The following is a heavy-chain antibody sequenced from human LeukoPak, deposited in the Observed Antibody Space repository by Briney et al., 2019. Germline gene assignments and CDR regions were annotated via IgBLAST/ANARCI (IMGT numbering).Heavy chain of an antibody. CDR2: IYSGGST. Sequence: VGSLRLSCAASGFTVSSNYMSSVRQAPGKGLEWGSVIYSGGSTYYADSVKGRFTISRDNSKDTLYLQMSSLRAEDTAVYYCVRLGSAHAFDIWGQGTMVTVSS. J-gene: IGHJ3*02. CDR3: VRLGSAHAFDI. V-gene: IGHV3-53*01. CDR1: GFTVSSNY.